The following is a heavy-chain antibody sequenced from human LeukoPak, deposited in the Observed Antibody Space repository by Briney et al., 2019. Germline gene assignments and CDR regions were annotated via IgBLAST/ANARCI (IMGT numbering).Heavy chain of an antibody. CDR2: IYTSGST. V-gene: IGHV4-4*09. Sequence: PSETLSLTCTVSGGSISSYYWSWIRQPPGKGLEWIGYIYTSGSTNYNPSLKSRVTISVDTSKNQFSLKLSSVTAADTAVYYCARHGLAYYFDYWGQGTLVTVSS. CDR1: GGSISSYY. D-gene: IGHD3-16*01. CDR3: ARHGLAYYFDY. J-gene: IGHJ4*02.